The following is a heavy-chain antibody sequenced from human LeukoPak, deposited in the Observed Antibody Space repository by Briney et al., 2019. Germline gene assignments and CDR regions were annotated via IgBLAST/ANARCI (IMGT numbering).Heavy chain of an antibody. D-gene: IGHD2-15*01. V-gene: IGHV4-31*03. CDR2: IYYSGST. CDR3: ARVFRYCSGGSCYPNWFDP. J-gene: IGHJ5*02. Sequence: PSQTLSLTCTVSGGPISSGGYYWSWIRQHPGKGLEWIGYIYYSGSTYYNPSLKSRVTISVDTSKNQFSLKLSSVTAADTAVYYCARVFRYCSGGSCYPNWFDPWGQGTLVTVSS. CDR1: GGPISSGGYY.